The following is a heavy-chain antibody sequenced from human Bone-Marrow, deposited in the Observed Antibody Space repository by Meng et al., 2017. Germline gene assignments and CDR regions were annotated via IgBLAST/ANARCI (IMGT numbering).Heavy chain of an antibody. Sequence: GESLKISCAASGFTFSSFWMSWVRQAPGKGLEWVANIKEDGSEEYYVDSVKGRFTISRDNAKNSLYLQMNSLRAEDTAVYYCLLFVRRASGWDYWGQGKLVNGAS. CDR3: LLFVRRASGWDY. J-gene: IGHJ4*02. CDR2: IKEDGSEE. D-gene: IGHD2-15*01. CDR1: GFTFSSFW. V-gene: IGHV3-7*01.